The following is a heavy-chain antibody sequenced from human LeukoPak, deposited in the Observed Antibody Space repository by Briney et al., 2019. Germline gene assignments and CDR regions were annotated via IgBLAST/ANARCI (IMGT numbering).Heavy chain of an antibody. CDR2: IIPIFGTA. V-gene: IGHV1-69*13. J-gene: IGHJ3*02. CDR3: ARDSNYYDSSGYYSAAFDI. Sequence: ASVKVSCKASGGTFSSYAISWVRQAPGQGLEWMGGIIPIFGTANYAQKSQGRVTITADESTSTAYMELSSLRSEDTAVYYCARDSNYYDSSGYYSAAFDIWGQGTMVTVSS. D-gene: IGHD3-22*01. CDR1: GGTFSSYA.